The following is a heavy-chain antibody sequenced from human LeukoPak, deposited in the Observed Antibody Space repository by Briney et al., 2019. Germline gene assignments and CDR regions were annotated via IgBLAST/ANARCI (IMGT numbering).Heavy chain of an antibody. J-gene: IGHJ4*02. CDR3: ARVALYGDYVWEPFDY. D-gene: IGHD3-16*01. CDR2: INPSGGST. CDR1: GYTFTRYY. V-gene: IGHV1-46*01. Sequence: GASVKVSCKASGYTFTRYYMHWVRQAPGQGLEWMGIINPSGGSTTYAQKFQGRVTMTRDTSTSTVSMELSSLRSEDTAVYYCARVALYGDYVWEPFDYWGQGTLVTVSS.